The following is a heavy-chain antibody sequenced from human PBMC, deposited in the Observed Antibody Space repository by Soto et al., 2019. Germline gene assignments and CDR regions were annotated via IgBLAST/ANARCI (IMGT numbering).Heavy chain of an antibody. CDR3: AGLFYDSSGLYYFDY. J-gene: IGHJ4*02. D-gene: IGHD3-22*01. CDR2: IYYSGST. Sequence: PSETLSLTCTVSGGSISSSSYYWGWIRQPPGKGLEWIGSIYYSGSTYYNPSLKSRVTISVDTSKNQFSLKLSSVTAADTAVYYCAGLFYDSSGLYYFDYWGQGTLVTVSS. CDR1: GGSISSSSYY. V-gene: IGHV4-39*01.